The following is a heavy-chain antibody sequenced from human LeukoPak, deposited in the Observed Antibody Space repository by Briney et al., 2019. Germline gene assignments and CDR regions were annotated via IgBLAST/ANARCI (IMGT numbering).Heavy chain of an antibody. J-gene: IGHJ4*02. CDR3: ARGHASTVVTLMDS. V-gene: IGHV3-30*02. CDR1: GFTFSSYG. CDR2: IRYDGSNK. Sequence: TGGSLRLSCAASGFTFSSYGMHWVRQAPGKGLEWVAFIRYDGSNKYYADSVKGRFTISRDNSKNTLYLQMNSLRAEDTAVYYGARGHASTVVTLMDSWGQGTRVTVSS. D-gene: IGHD4-23*01.